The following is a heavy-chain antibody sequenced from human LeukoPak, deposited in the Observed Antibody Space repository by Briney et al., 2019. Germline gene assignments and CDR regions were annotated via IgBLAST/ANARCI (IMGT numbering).Heavy chain of an antibody. D-gene: IGHD3-16*01. V-gene: IGHV4-34*12. CDR3: ARLRQNVWFDY. J-gene: IGHJ4*02. CDR1: GGSFSGYY. Sequence: SETLSLTCAVYGGSFSGYYWTWIRQPPGRGLEWIGGIIYSGSTYYNPSLKSRVTISVDTSKNQFSLKLSSVTAADTAVYYCARLRQNVWFDYWGQGTLVTVSS. CDR2: IIYSGST.